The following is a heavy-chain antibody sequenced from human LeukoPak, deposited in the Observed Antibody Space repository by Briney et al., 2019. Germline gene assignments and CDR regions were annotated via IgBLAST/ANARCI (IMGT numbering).Heavy chain of an antibody. CDR2: INHSGST. J-gene: IGHJ4*02. Sequence: AGGSLRLSCAASGFTVSNNYMSWVRQAPGKGLEWIGEINHSGSTNYNPSLKSRVTISVDTSKNQFSLKLSSVTAADTAVYYCARVKEGPLGTSDYWGQGTLVTVSS. V-gene: IGHV4-34*01. D-gene: IGHD7-27*01. CDR1: GFTVSNNY. CDR3: ARVKEGPLGTSDY.